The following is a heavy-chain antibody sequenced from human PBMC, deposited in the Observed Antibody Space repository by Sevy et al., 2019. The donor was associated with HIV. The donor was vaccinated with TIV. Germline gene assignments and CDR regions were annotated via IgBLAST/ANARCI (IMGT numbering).Heavy chain of an antibody. CDR3: ASQRAITMVRGVIDDAFDI. V-gene: IGHV4-59*01. Sequence: SETLSLTCTVSGCSISSYYWSWIRQPPGKGLEWIGYIYYSGSTNYNPSLKSRVTISVDTSKNQFSLKLSSVTAADTAVYYCASQRAITMVRGVIDDAFDIWGQGTMVTVSS. CDR1: GCSISSYY. CDR2: IYYSGST. D-gene: IGHD3-10*01. J-gene: IGHJ3*02.